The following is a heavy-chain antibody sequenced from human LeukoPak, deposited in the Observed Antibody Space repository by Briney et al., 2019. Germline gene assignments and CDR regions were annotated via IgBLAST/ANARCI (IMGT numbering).Heavy chain of an antibody. CDR3: AKEPFVVASYTFDY. Sequence: GGSLRLSCAASGFTFSSYGMHWVRQAPGKGLEWVAVISYDGSNKYYADSVKGRFTISRDNSKNTLYLQMNSLRAEDTAVYYCAKEPFVVASYTFDYWGQGTLVTVSS. CDR1: GFTFSSYG. V-gene: IGHV3-30*18. J-gene: IGHJ4*02. D-gene: IGHD2-15*01. CDR2: ISYDGSNK.